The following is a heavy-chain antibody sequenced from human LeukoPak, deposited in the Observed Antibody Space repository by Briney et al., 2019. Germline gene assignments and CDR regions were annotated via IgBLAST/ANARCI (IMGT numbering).Heavy chain of an antibody. CDR2: ISESSSHR. D-gene: IGHD6-19*01. CDR3: AKVEVAGWFDP. CDR1: RFIFSSYS. V-gene: IGHV3-21*06. Sequence: GGSLRLSCEASRFIFSSYSMNWVRQAPGKGLEWLSYISESSSHRYYADSVKGRFTISRDNAKNSLYLEMNGLRAEDTATYYCAKVEVAGWFDPWGQGTLATVSS. J-gene: IGHJ5*02.